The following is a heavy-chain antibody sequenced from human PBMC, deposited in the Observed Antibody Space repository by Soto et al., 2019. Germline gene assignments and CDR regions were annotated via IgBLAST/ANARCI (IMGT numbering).Heavy chain of an antibody. V-gene: IGHV4-39*01. CDR3: ATSQKGYNWNYFDH. D-gene: IGHD1-20*01. CDR1: GASISGSYYY. J-gene: IGHJ4*02. CDR2: VFYTGFT. Sequence: KTSETLSLTCAVSGASISGSYYYWAWLRQSPGEGPEWIGSVFYTGFTSYNPSLESRVSVSVDTSKSQFSLKLSAVTAADTAVYYCATSQKGYNWNYFDHWGQGALVTVSS.